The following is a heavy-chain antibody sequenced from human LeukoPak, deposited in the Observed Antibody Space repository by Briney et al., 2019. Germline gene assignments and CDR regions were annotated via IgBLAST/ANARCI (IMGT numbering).Heavy chain of an antibody. D-gene: IGHD3-10*01. CDR2: IFHTGNS. CDR3: ARELWFVNAPGSWLDP. J-gene: IGHJ5*02. CDR1: GDSISSGDYS. Sequence: PSETLSLTCTVSGDSISSGDYSWGWIRQPSGKGLEWIGYIFHTGNSYYNPSLRSRVTISVDRSRNQFSLRLTSVTAGDTAVYYCARELWFVNAPGSWLDPWGPGTLVAVSS. V-gene: IGHV4-30-2*01.